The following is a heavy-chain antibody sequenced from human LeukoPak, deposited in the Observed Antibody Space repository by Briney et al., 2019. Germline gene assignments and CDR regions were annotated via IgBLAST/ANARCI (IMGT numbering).Heavy chain of an antibody. CDR3: ARLVGASWFDS. CDR1: GDSVSTNSAT. D-gene: IGHD1-26*01. Sequence: SQNLSLNCAISGDSVSTNSATWTWLRQSPSRGLEWLGRTYYRSKWYNDYAVSMKSRITINPDTSKNQFSLQLNSVTPEDTAVYYCARLVGASWFDSWGQGTLVTVSS. J-gene: IGHJ5*01. V-gene: IGHV6-1*01. CDR2: TYYRSKWYN.